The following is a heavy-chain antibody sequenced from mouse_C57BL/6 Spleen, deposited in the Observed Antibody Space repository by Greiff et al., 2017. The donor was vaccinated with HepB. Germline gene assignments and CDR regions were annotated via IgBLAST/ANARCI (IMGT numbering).Heavy chain of an antibody. CDR2: ISYDGSN. CDR3: ARDGGTGYFDY. V-gene: IGHV3-6*01. D-gene: IGHD3-3*01. J-gene: IGHJ2*01. CDR1: GYSITSGYY. Sequence: EVKLQESGPGLVKPSQSLSLTCSVTGYSITSGYYWNWIRQFPGNKLEWMGYISYDGSNNYNPSLKNRISITRDTSKNQFFLKLNSVTTEDTATYYCARDGGTGYFDYWGQGTTLTVSS.